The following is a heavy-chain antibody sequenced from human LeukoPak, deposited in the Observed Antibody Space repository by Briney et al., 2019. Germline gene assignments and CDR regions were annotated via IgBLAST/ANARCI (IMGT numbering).Heavy chain of an antibody. J-gene: IGHJ3*02. D-gene: IGHD3-10*01. CDR2: IYTSGST. CDR3: ARDKSRTYGSADAFDI. Sequence: SETLSLTCTVSGGSISSGSYYWNWIRQSAGKGLEWIGRIYTSGSTNYNPSLKSRVTMSVDTSKNQFSLKLSSVTAADTAVYCCARDKSRTYGSADAFDIWGQGTMVTVSS. CDR1: GGSISSGSYY. V-gene: IGHV4-61*02.